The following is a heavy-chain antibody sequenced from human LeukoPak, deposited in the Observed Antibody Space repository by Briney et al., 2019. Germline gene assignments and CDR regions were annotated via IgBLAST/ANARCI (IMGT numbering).Heavy chain of an antibody. D-gene: IGHD3-10*01. CDR2: IKQDGSEK. Sequence: PGGSLRLSCAASGFPFSSYWMSWVRLAPGKGLEWVANIKQDGSEKYYVDSVKGRFTISRDNAKNSLYLQMNSLRAEDTAVYFCARGRMVRGGTVYYNYYMDVWGKGTTVTVSS. CDR1: GFPFSSYW. J-gene: IGHJ6*03. CDR3: ARGRMVRGGTVYYNYYMDV. V-gene: IGHV3-7*01.